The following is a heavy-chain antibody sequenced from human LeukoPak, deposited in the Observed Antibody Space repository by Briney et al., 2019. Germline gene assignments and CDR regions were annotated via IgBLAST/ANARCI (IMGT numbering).Heavy chain of an antibody. D-gene: IGHD1-14*01. Sequence: SETLSLTCAVYGGSFSSYYWSWIRQPPGKGLEWIGYIYYSGSTNFNPSLKSRVTISVDTSKNQFSLKLSSVTAADTAVYYCARDNLGKIDYWGQGTLVTVSS. CDR3: ARDNLGKIDY. CDR1: GGSFSSYY. CDR2: IYYSGST. J-gene: IGHJ4*02. V-gene: IGHV4-59*01.